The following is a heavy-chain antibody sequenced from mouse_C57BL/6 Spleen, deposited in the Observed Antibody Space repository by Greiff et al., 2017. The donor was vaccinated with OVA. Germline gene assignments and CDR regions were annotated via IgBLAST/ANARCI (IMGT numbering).Heavy chain of an antibody. J-gene: IGHJ4*01. CDR1: GYTFTSYW. D-gene: IGHD1-1*01. V-gene: IGHV1-64*01. CDR2: IHPNSGST. CDR3: ARHYYYGSSDYAMDY. Sequence: QVQLQQSGAELVKPGASVKLSCKASGYTFTSYWMHWVKQRPGQGLEWIGMIHPNSGSTNYNEKFKSKATLTVDKSSSTAYMQLSSLTSEDSAVYYCARHYYYGSSDYAMDYWGQGTSVTVSS.